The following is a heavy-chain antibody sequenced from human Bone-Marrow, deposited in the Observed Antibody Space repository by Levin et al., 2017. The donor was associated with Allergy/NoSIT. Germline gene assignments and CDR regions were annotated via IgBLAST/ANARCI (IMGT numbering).Heavy chain of an antibody. Sequence: GGSLRLSCAASGFTFSSYAMHWVRQAPGKGLEWVAVISYDGSNKYYADSVKGRFTISRDNSKNTLYLQMNSLRAEDTAVYYCARDSSSGWYGGYFDLWGRGTLVTVSS. D-gene: IGHD6-19*01. CDR2: ISYDGSNK. V-gene: IGHV3-30*04. CDR3: ARDSSSGWYGGYFDL. J-gene: IGHJ2*01. CDR1: GFTFSSYA.